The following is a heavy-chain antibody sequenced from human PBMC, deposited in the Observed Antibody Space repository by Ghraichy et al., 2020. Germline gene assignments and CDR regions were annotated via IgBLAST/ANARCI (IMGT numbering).Heavy chain of an antibody. CDR2: VRHDRNDN. CDR3: AKDANWAFDR. D-gene: IGHD1-1*01. Sequence: GESLNISCTASGFTFSSYYMHWLRQAPGKGLEWVALVRHDRNDNNYADSVKGRFTISRDNSKKTLYLQMNSLTEEDTAVYYCAKDANWAFDRWGQGTLVTVPS. V-gene: IGHV3-30*02. CDR1: GFTFSSYY. J-gene: IGHJ4*02.